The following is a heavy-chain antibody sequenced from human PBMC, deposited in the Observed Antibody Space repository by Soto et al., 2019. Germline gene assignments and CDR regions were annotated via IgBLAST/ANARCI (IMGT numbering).Heavy chain of an antibody. V-gene: IGHV4-31*03. Sequence: QVQLQESGPGLVKPSQTLSLTCTVSGGSISSGGYYWIWIRQPPGKGLEWIGYIYYSGSTYYNTSLKNRVTITVDTFNNQFSLEHSCVTASDTAVYYCARHGSWFGETNPAYGTDVCGKGGTVAFSS. CDR2: IYYSGST. J-gene: IGHJ6*04. CDR1: GGSISSGGYY. D-gene: IGHD3-10*01. CDR3: ARHGSWFGETNPAYGTDV.